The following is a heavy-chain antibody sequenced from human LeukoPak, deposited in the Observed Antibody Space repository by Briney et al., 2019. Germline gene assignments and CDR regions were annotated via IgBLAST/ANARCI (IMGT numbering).Heavy chain of an antibody. D-gene: IGHD3-16*01. CDR1: GYKFTNYD. Sequence: GASVKVSCRTSGYKFTNYDINWVRQAPGQGLEWMGRITPLLTTPNYAQKFQGRVTITADTSTSTVYMELSSLTSEDTAVYYCARDREIYYQSFGALDIWGQGTMVSISS. J-gene: IGHJ3*02. V-gene: IGHV1-69*04. CDR3: ARDREIYYQSFGALDI. CDR2: ITPLLTTP.